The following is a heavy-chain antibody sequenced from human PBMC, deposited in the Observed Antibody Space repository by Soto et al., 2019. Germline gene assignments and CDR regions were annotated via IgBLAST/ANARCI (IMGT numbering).Heavy chain of an antibody. D-gene: IGHD2-21*01. V-gene: IGHV3-21*01. CDR1: GFTFSTYT. J-gene: IGHJ4*02. Sequence: EVQVVDSAGGLVKPGGSLRLSCAASGFTFSTYTMNWVRQAPGKGLEWVSSISSSSNYIYYADSVKGRFTISRDNAKNSLYLQMNSLRAEDTAVYYCARGYIAMDYWGQGTLVTVSS. CDR2: ISSSSNYI. CDR3: ARGYIAMDY.